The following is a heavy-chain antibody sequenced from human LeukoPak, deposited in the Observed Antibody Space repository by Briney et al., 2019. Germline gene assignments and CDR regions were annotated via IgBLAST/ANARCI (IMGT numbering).Heavy chain of an antibody. CDR1: GDSIISYF. J-gene: IGHJ6*03. D-gene: IGHD2-8*02. Sequence: SETLSLTCNVSGDSIISYFWSWIRQPAGKGLEWIGRIHTSGGANYNPSLKSRVTMSLDPSKNLFSLKVTSVTAADTAVYFCAREITGPPTYYYYYMGVLGEGTTVTVSS. CDR2: IHTSGGA. V-gene: IGHV4-4*07. CDR3: AREITGPPTYYYYYMGV.